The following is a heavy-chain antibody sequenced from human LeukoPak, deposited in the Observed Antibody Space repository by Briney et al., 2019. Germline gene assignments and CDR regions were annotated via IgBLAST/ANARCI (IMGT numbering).Heavy chain of an antibody. V-gene: IGHV4-61*02. D-gene: IGHD2-21*02. Sequence: SETLSLTCTVSGGGVSISSGNDYWSWMRQPAGKGLEWIGRIWTNGSTNYNPSLKSRVTISVDTSKNQFSLKLSSVTAADTAVYYCAREAYCGGDCYSGFDYWGQGTLVTVSS. CDR3: AREAYCGGDCYSGFDY. J-gene: IGHJ4*02. CDR1: GGGVSISSGNDY. CDR2: IWTNGST.